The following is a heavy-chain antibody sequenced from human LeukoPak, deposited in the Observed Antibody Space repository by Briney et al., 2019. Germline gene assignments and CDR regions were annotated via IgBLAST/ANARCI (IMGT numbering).Heavy chain of an antibody. V-gene: IGHV4-30-4*01. J-gene: IGHJ4*02. Sequence: SETLSLTCTVSGGSISSGDYYWSWIRQPPGKGLEWIGYIYYSGSTYYNPSLKSRVTISVDTSKNQFPLKLSSVTAADTAVYYCASLAVAGIGYWGQGTLVTVSS. CDR3: ASLAVAGIGY. CDR2: IYYSGST. D-gene: IGHD6-19*01. CDR1: GGSISSGDYY.